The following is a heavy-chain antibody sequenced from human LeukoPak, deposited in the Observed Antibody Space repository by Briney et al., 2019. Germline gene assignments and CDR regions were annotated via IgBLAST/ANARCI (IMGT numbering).Heavy chain of an antibody. CDR3: AREFGTAMGY. Sequence: SESLSVTCTVSGGSISSSSYYWGWIRQPPGKGLEWIGSIYYSGSTYYNPSLKSRVTISVDTSKNQFSLKLSSVTAADTAVYYCAREFGTAMGYWGQGTLVTVSS. CDR2: IYYSGST. V-gene: IGHV4-39*02. J-gene: IGHJ4*02. CDR1: GGSISSSSYY. D-gene: IGHD5-18*01.